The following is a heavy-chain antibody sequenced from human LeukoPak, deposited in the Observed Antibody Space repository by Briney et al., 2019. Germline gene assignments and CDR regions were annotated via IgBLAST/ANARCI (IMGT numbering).Heavy chain of an antibody. CDR1: GFTFSNYW. CDR2: INSDGSTT. Sequence: GGSLRLSCAASGFTFSNYWMHWVRQAPGKGLVWVSRINSDGSTTNYADSVKGRFTISRDNAKHTLYLQMNSLRAEDTAVYYCVSGYSRTEHNWFDPWGQGTLVTVSS. CDR3: VSGYSRTEHNWFDP. D-gene: IGHD1-26*01. V-gene: IGHV3-74*01. J-gene: IGHJ5*02.